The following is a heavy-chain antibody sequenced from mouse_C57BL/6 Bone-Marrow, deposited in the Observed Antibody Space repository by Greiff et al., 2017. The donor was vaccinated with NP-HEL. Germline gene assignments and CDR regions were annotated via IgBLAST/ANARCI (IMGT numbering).Heavy chain of an antibody. J-gene: IGHJ2*01. CDR3: ARDSTMIFDY. V-gene: IGHV5-17*01. CDR2: ISRGSSTI. CDR1: GFTFSDYG. Sequence: EVKLVESGGGLVKPGGSLKLSCAASGFTFSDYGMHWVRQAPEKGLEWVAYISRGSSTIYYADTVKGRFTISRDNAKNTLFLQMTSLRSEDTAMYYCARDSTMIFDYWGQGTTLTVSS. D-gene: IGHD2-4*01.